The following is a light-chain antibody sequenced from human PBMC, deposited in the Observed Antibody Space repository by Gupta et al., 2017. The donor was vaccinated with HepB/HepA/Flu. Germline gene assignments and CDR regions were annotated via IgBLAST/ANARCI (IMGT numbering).Light chain of an antibody. V-gene: IGLV2-8*01. CDR1: GSDVGTSNF. Sequence: QSALTHPPSASGYPGQSITLSCTGTGSDVGTSNFVTWSQQHHPDKAPKLMIYEVNKRPSGVPDRFSGAKSGNTASLTVSGLQAEDEADYYCSSYAVGSDTYVFGTGTKVTVL. CDR2: EVN. CDR3: SSYAVGSDTYV. J-gene: IGLJ1*01.